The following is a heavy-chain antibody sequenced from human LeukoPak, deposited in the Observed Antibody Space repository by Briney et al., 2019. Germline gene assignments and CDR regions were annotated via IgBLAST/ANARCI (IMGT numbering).Heavy chain of an antibody. D-gene: IGHD6-19*01. V-gene: IGHV3-7*01. CDR1: GFTFSGYW. J-gene: IGHJ4*02. CDR2: IKQDGTEK. CDR3: AGDGSGWSVY. Sequence: TGGSLRLSCAASGFTFSGYWMSWLRQAPGKGLEWVANIKQDGTEKYVDSVKGRFIISRDNAKNSLYLQMNSLRAEDTAVYYCAGDGSGWSVYWGQGTLVTVSS.